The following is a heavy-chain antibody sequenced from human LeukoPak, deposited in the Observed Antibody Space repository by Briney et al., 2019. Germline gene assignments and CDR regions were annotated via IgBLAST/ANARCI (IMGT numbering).Heavy chain of an antibody. Sequence: GGSLRLSCAASGFTFSSYAMHWVCQAPGKGLEWVAVISYDGSNKYYADSVKGRFTISRDNSKNTLYLQMNSLRAEDTAVYYCARRDFDYWGQGTLVTVSS. J-gene: IGHJ4*02. CDR3: ARRDFDY. V-gene: IGHV3-30*04. CDR2: ISYDGSNK. CDR1: GFTFSSYA.